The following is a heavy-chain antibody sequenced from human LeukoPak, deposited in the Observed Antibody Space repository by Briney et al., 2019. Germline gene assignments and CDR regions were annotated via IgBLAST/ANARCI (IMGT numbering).Heavy chain of an antibody. CDR3: ARNSVTFGGLIS. CDR2: ISGSGGSR. J-gene: IGHJ3*01. Sequence: PGGSLRLSCAASGFTFSSYVMSWVRQAPGKGLEWVSTISGSGGSRYYADSVKGRFNISRDNSKNTLYLQMNSLRAEDTAIYHCARNSVTFGGLISWGQGTMVTVSS. V-gene: IGHV3-23*01. CDR1: GFTFSSYV. D-gene: IGHD3-16*02.